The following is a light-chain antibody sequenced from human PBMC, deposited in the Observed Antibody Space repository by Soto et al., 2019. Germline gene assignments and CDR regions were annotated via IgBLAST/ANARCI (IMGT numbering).Light chain of an antibody. CDR1: SSDVGSYNL. Sequence: QSALTQPGSVSGSPGQTITISCTGTSSDVGSYNLVSWYQQHPGKAPKLMIYEGSKRPSGVSNRFSGSKSGNTASLTISGLQAEDEADYYCCSYAGSSTPVVFGGGTKLTVL. CDR2: EGS. V-gene: IGLV2-23*01. CDR3: CSYAGSSTPVV. J-gene: IGLJ2*01.